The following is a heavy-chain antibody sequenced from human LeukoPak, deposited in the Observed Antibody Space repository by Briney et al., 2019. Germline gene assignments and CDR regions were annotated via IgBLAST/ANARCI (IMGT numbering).Heavy chain of an antibody. V-gene: IGHV1-3*01. J-gene: IGHJ4*02. D-gene: IGHD6-13*01. CDR3: ARDNPGIAAAGDY. Sequence: GASVKVSCKASGYTFTSYAMHWVRQAPGQRLEWMGWINAGSGNTKYSQKFQGRVTITRDTSASTAYMELSSLRSEDTAVYYCARDNPGIAAAGDYWGQGTLVTVSS. CDR1: GYTFTSYA. CDR2: INAGSGNT.